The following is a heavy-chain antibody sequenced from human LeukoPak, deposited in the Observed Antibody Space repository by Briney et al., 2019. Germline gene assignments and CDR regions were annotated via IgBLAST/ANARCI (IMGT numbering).Heavy chain of an antibody. Sequence: PGRSLRLSCAASGFTFSSYAMHWVRQAPGKGLEWVAVISYDGSNKYYADSVKGRFTISRDNSKNTLYLQLNTLRAEDTAVYYCAREKYCTPTDCLHGRFYFDYWGQGTLVTVSS. J-gene: IGHJ4*02. CDR1: GFTFSSYA. CDR2: ISYDGSNK. D-gene: IGHD2-8*01. CDR3: AREKYCTPTDCLHGRFYFDY. V-gene: IGHV3-30-3*01.